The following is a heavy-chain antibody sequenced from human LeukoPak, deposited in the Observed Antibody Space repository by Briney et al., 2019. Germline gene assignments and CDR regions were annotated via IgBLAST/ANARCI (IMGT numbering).Heavy chain of an antibody. D-gene: IGHD5-24*01. CDR3: AKTLSMAGFDY. J-gene: IGHJ4*02. CDR1: GFTFSSYA. V-gene: IGHV3-23*01. Sequence: GGSLRLSCAASGFTFSSYAMSWVRQAPGKGLEWVSAISGSGYSTYYADSVKGRFTISRDNSKNTLYLQMNSLRVEDTAVYYCAKTLSMAGFDYWGQGTLVTVSS. CDR2: ISGSGYST.